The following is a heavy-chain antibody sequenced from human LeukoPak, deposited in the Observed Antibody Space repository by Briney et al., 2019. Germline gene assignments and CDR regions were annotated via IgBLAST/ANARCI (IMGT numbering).Heavy chain of an antibody. D-gene: IGHD1-1*01. J-gene: IGHJ4*02. V-gene: IGHV3-23*01. CDR1: GYTFSTYA. CDR3: AKERTSEGYFDY. Sequence: GGSLRLSCAASGYTFSTYAMSGVRQAPGKGLEWVSSLSGSGGKASYAASVKGRLTISRDNSNNTLYLQLNSLRAEDTAVYYCAKERTSEGYFDYWGQGTLVTVSS. CDR2: LSGSGGKA.